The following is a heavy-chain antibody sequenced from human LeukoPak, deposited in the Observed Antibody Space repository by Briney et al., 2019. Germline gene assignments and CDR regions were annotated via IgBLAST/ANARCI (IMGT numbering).Heavy chain of an antibody. Sequence: GGSLRLSCAASEFTVSSNYMNWVRQPPRKGLEWVSVIYSGGSTYYADSEKGRFTISRDNSKNTLYLEMNSLGAEDTAVYYCAGGARRQQPFDYWGQGTLVTVS. J-gene: IGHJ4*02. CDR3: AGGARRQQPFDY. D-gene: IGHD6-13*01. V-gene: IGHV3-66*01. CDR1: EFTVSSNY. CDR2: IYSGGST.